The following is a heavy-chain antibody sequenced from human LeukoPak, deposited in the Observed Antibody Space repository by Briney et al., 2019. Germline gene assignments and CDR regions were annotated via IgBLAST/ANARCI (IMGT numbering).Heavy chain of an antibody. CDR3: ARDRDDIVVVPAAIPGGGMDV. Sequence: PGRSLRLSCAASGFTFSSYGMHWVRQAPGKGLEWVAVIWYDGSNKYYADSVKGRFTISRDNSKNTLYLQMNSLRAEDTAVHYCARDRDDIVVVPAAIPGGGMDVWGKGTTVTVSS. CDR1: GFTFSSYG. CDR2: IWYDGSNK. D-gene: IGHD2-2*01. J-gene: IGHJ6*04. V-gene: IGHV3-33*01.